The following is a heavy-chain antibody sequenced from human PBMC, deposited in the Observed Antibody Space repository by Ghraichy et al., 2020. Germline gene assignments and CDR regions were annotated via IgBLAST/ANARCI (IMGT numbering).Heavy chain of an antibody. V-gene: IGHV3-9*01. J-gene: IGHJ4*02. D-gene: IGHD3-10*01. CDR1: GFTFDDYA. CDR2: ISWNSGSI. Sequence: GGSLRLSCAASGFTFDDYAMHWVRQAPGKGLEWVSGISWNSGSIGYADSVKGRFTISRDNAKNSLYLQMNSLRAEDTALYYCAKSGTEAVTNKWFDYWGQGTLVTVSS. CDR3: AKSGTEAVTNKWFDY.